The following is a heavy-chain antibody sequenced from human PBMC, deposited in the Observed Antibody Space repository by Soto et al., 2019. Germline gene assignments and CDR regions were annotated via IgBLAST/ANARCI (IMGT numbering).Heavy chain of an antibody. CDR3: AREGIAVANDAFDI. J-gene: IGHJ3*02. CDR1: GFTFSSYW. V-gene: IGHV3-7*01. D-gene: IGHD6-19*01. Sequence: GSLRLSCAASGFTFSSYWMSWVRQAPGKGLEWVANIKQDGSEKYYVDSVKGRFTISRDNAKNSLYLQMNSLRAEDTAVYYCAREGIAVANDAFDIWGQGTTVTVSS. CDR2: IKQDGSEK.